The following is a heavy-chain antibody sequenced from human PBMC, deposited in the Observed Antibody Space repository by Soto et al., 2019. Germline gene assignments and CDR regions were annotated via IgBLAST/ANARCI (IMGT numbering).Heavy chain of an antibody. D-gene: IGHD6-19*01. CDR2: IYYSGST. CDR3: ARGTLRSGWAENYYYGMDV. CDR1: GGSISSGGYY. V-gene: IGHV4-31*03. Sequence: QVQLQESGPGLVKPSQTLSLTCTVSGGSISSGGYYWSWIRQHPGKGLEWIGYIYYSGSTYYNPSLKSRVTISVDTSKNQFSLKLSSVTAADTAVYYCARGTLRSGWAENYYYGMDVWGQGTTVTVSS. J-gene: IGHJ6*02.